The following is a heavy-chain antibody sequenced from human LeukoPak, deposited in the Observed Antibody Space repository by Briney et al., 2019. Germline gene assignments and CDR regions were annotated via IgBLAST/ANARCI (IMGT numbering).Heavy chain of an antibody. J-gene: IGHJ3*02. D-gene: IGHD2-2*01. V-gene: IGHV3-73*01. CDR1: GFTLSGSA. CDR2: IRRKANSYAT. CDR3: TSANIVVVPAAFDAFDI. Sequence: GGSLRLSCAASGFTLSGSAMHWVPQASGKGLEWVGRIRRKANSYATAYAASVKGRFTISRDDSKNTAYLQMNSLKTEDTAVYYCTSANIVVVPAAFDAFDIWGQGTMVTVSS.